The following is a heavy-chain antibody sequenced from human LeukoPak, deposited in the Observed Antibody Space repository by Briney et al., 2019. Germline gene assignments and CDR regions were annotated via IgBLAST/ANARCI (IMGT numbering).Heavy chain of an antibody. Sequence: GGSLRLSCAVSGFTFSSNWMSWVRQAPGKGLEWVANIKQDGSELSYVDSVKGRFTVSRDNAKNSLYLQMNSLRAEDTAVYYCARWEARDTWVYDYWGQGTLVTVSS. V-gene: IGHV3-7*01. CDR1: GFTFSSNW. CDR2: IKQDGSEL. D-gene: IGHD1-26*01. J-gene: IGHJ4*02. CDR3: ARWEARDTWVYDY.